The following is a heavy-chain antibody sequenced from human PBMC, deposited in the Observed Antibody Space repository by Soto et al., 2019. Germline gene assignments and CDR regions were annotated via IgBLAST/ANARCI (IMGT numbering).Heavy chain of an antibody. CDR2: IYYSGST. CDR3: ARREVRGHPPAHNWFDP. CDR1: GGSISSSSYY. V-gene: IGHV4-39*07. J-gene: IGHJ5*02. D-gene: IGHD3-10*01. Sequence: PSETLSLTCTVSGGSISSSSYYWGWIRQPPGKGLEWIGSIYYSGSTYYNPSLKSRVTISVDTSKNQFSLKLSSVTAADTAVYYCARREVRGHPPAHNWFDPWGQGTLVTVSS.